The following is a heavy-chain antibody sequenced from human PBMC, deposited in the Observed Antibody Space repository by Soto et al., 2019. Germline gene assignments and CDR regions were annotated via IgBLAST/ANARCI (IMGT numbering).Heavy chain of an antibody. CDR2: ISYDGSNK. V-gene: IGHV3-30-3*01. Sequence: GGSLRLSCAASGFTFSSYAMHWVRQAPGKGLEWVAVISYDGSNKYYAESVKGRFTISRDNSKNTLYLQMNSLRAEDTAVYYCARVPCISTSCYARGYYGMDVWGQGTTVTVSS. J-gene: IGHJ6*02. CDR3: ARVPCISTSCYARGYYGMDV. CDR1: GFTFSSYA. D-gene: IGHD2-2*01.